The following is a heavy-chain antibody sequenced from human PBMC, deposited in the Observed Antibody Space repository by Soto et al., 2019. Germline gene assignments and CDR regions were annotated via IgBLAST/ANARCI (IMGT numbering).Heavy chain of an antibody. CDR1: GYSISSGYY. Sequence: SETLSLTGAVSGYSISSGYYWGWIRQPPGKGLEWIGSIYHSGTTYYNPSLKNRVTISVDTSKNQLSLKLSSVTAADTAVYYCARGAVAGYYYVMDVWGQGTTVTVSS. D-gene: IGHD6-19*01. V-gene: IGHV4-38-2*01. J-gene: IGHJ6*02. CDR2: IYHSGTT. CDR3: ARGAVAGYYYVMDV.